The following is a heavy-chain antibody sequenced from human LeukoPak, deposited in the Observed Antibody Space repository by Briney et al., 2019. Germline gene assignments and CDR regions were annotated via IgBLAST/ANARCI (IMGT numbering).Heavy chain of an antibody. Sequence: GRSLRLSCAASGFTFSSYAMHWVRQAPGKGLEWVAVISYDGSNKYYADSVKGRFTISRDNAKNSLYLQMNSLRDEDTAVYYCARSANSAFDIWGQGTMITVSS. CDR1: GFTFSSYA. D-gene: IGHD4/OR15-4a*01. J-gene: IGHJ3*02. CDR2: ISYDGSNK. V-gene: IGHV3-30-3*01. CDR3: ARSANSAFDI.